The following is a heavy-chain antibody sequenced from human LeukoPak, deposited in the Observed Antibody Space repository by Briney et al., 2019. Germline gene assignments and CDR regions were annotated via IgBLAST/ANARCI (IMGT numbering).Heavy chain of an antibody. CDR3: ASRGEMATSDAFDI. CDR1: GFTVSSNY. V-gene: IGHV3-53*01. CDR2: IYSGGST. D-gene: IGHD5-24*01. J-gene: IGHJ3*02. Sequence: SGGSLRLSCAASGFTVSSNYMSWVRQAPGKGLEWVSVIYSGGSTYYADSVKGRFTISRDNSKNTLYLQMNSLRAEDTAVYYCASRGEMATSDAFDIWGQGTMVTVSS.